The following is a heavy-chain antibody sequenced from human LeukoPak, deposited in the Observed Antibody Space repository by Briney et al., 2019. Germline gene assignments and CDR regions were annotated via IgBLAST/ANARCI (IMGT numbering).Heavy chain of an antibody. Sequence: GGSLRLSCAASGFTFSSYAMNWVRQAPGKGLEWVSYISSSGTTIYDADSVKGRFTISRDNAKNSLYLQMSSLRAEDTAVYYCARGGSYYAHWGQGTLVTVSS. J-gene: IGHJ4*02. CDR2: ISSSGTTI. CDR1: GFTFSSYA. D-gene: IGHD1-26*01. V-gene: IGHV3-48*04. CDR3: ARGGSYYAH.